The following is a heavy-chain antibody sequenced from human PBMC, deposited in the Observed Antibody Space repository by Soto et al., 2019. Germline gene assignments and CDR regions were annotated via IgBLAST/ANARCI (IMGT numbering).Heavy chain of an antibody. Sequence: GGSLRLSCAASGFTFSNYAMNWVRQAPGKGLEWVSSISGSGGSTYYADSVKGRFTISRDNSKNTLYLQMNSLRAEDTAVYYCARGATGGSAGSYYNFDYWGQGTLVTVSS. CDR2: ISGSGGST. V-gene: IGHV3-23*01. CDR3: ARGATGGSAGSYYNFDY. J-gene: IGHJ4*02. D-gene: IGHD3-10*01. CDR1: GFTFSNYA.